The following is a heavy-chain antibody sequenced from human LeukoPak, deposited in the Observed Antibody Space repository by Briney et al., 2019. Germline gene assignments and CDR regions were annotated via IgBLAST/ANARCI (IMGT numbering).Heavy chain of an antibody. Sequence: ASVKVSCKASGYTLTGYYMHWVRQAPGQGLEWMGWINPNSGGTNYAQKFQGRVTMTRDTSISAAYMELSRLRSDDTAVYYCARDPVLLWFGELSVGDAFDIWGQGTMVTVSS. CDR1: GYTLTGYY. D-gene: IGHD3-10*01. V-gene: IGHV1-2*02. J-gene: IGHJ3*02. CDR3: ARDPVLLWFGELSVGDAFDI. CDR2: INPNSGGT.